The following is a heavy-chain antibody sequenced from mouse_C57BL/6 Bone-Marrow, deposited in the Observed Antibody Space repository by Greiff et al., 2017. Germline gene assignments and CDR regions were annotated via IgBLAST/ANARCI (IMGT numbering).Heavy chain of an antibody. CDR2: ISDGGSYT. D-gene: IGHD2-1*01. V-gene: IGHV5-4*01. J-gene: IGHJ2*01. CDR3: ARSDGNYLPDY. Sequence: EVQLVESGGGLVKPGGSLKLSCAASGFTFSSYAMSWVRQTPEKRLEWVATISDGGSYTYYPDNVKGRFTISRDNAKNNLYLQMSHLKSEDTAMYYCARSDGNYLPDYCGQGTTLTVSS. CDR1: GFTFSSYA.